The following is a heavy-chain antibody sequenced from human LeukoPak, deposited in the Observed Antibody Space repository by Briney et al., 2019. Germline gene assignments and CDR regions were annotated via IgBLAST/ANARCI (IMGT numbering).Heavy chain of an antibody. CDR2: MNPNSGNT. CDR3: ARGVYYYGSGSSYYMDV. Sequence: VASVKVSCKASGYTFTSYDINWVRQATGQGLEWMGWMNPNSGNTGYAQKFQGRVTMTRNTSISTAYMELSSLRSKDTAVYYCARGVYYYGSGSSYYMDVWGKGTTVTISS. D-gene: IGHD3-10*01. CDR1: GYTFTSYD. J-gene: IGHJ6*03. V-gene: IGHV1-8*01.